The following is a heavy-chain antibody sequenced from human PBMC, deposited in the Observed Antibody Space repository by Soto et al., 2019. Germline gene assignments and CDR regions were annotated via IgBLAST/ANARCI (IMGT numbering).Heavy chain of an antibody. CDR3: ARGYYDILTGYQSYCGMDV. D-gene: IGHD3-9*01. J-gene: IGHJ6*02. CDR1: GFTFSDYY. CDR2: ISSSSSYT. V-gene: IGHV3-11*03. Sequence: GGSLRLSRAASGFTFSDYYMSWIRQAPGKGLEWVSYISSSSSYTNYADSVKGRFTISRDNAKNSLYLQMNSLRAEDTAVYYCARGYYDILTGYQSYCGMDVWGQGTTVTVSS.